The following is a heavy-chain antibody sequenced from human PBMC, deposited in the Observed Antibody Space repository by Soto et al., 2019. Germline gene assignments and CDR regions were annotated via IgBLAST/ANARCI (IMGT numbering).Heavy chain of an antibody. D-gene: IGHD4-17*01. CDR2: IFDSGST. V-gene: IGHV4-30-4*01. CDR3: AREIIPLTTDWYFDL. Sequence: QVQLQESGPGLVKPSQTLSLTCTVSGGSISGGVYYWSWIRQPPGKGLVWIGYIFDSGSTYYNPSLRSRVTISVDPSKNQFALRLSSVTAADTAVYYCAREIIPLTTDWYFDLWGCGTLVTVSS. CDR1: GGSISGGVYY. J-gene: IGHJ2*01.